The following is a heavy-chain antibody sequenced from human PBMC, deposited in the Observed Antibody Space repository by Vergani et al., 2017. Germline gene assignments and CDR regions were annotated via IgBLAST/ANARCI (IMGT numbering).Heavy chain of an antibody. CDR3: ARRSGYYDSSGAQDAFDI. CDR1: GYSFTSYW. J-gene: IGHJ3*02. Sequence: EVQLVQSGAEVKKPGESLKISCKGSGYSFTSYWIGWVRQMPGKGLEWMGIIYPGDSDTRYSPSFQGQVTISADKSLSTAYLQWSSLKASDTAMYYCARRSGYYDSSGAQDAFDIWGQGTMVTVSS. CDR2: IYPGDSDT. D-gene: IGHD3-22*01. V-gene: IGHV5-51*01.